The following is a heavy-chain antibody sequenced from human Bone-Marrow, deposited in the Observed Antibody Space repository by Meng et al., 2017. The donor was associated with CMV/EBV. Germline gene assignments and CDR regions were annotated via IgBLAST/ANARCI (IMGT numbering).Heavy chain of an antibody. J-gene: IGHJ3*02. CDR3: ARDWYYYDSSGYFDAFDI. D-gene: IGHD3-22*01. CDR2: IKQDGSEK. Sequence: GGSLRLSCAASGFTFSSYWMSWVRQAPGKGLEWVANIKQDGSEKYYVDSVKGRFTISRDNAKNSLYLQMNSLRAEDTAVYYCARDWYYYDSSGYFDAFDIWGQGTMVTFSS. V-gene: IGHV3-7*01. CDR1: GFTFSSYW.